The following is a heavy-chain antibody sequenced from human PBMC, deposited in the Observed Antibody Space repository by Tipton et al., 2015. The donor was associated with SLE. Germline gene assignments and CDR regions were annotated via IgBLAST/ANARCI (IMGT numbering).Heavy chain of an antibody. J-gene: IGHJ4*02. CDR1: GGSISSRSYY. CDR3: ARDRGRTRRGFDY. CDR2: IHYSGST. V-gene: IGHV4-39*07. Sequence: TLSLTCAVSGGSISSRSYYWGWIRQPPGQGLEWIATIHYSGSTYYNPSLKSRVTISIDTSKNQFSLKLTSVTAADTGVYYCARDRGRTRRGFDYWGQGTLVTVSS. D-gene: IGHD2-15*01.